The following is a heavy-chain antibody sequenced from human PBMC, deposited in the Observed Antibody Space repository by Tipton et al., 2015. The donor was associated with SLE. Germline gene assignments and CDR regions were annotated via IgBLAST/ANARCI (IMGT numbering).Heavy chain of an antibody. V-gene: IGHV3-NL1*01. D-gene: IGHD5-12*01. CDR2: IYSGGST. CDR3: ARDVKSGYDGWTEYFDD. Sequence: SLRLSCAASGFTFSSYAMHWVRQAPGKGLEWVAVIYSGGSTYYADSVKGRFTISRDNAKSSVYLQMTSLRADDTGIYFCARDVKSGYDGWTEYFDDWGQGTLVTVSS. CDR1: GFTFSSYA. J-gene: IGHJ1*01.